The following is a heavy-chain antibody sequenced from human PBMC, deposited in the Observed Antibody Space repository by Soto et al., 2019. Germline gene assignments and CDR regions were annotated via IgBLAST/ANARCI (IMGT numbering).Heavy chain of an antibody. D-gene: IGHD6-13*01. J-gene: IGHJ5*02. Sequence: ASVKVSCKASGYTFTRSGISWVRQAPGQGLEWMGWISTYNGDTNYAQTFQGRVTMTTDTSTSTAYMELRSLRSDDTAEYYCNVYHRAPVAAAGGTGFDPWGQGTLVTVSS. CDR2: ISTYNGDT. CDR1: GYTFTRSG. CDR3: NVYHRAPVAAAGGTGFDP. V-gene: IGHV1-18*01.